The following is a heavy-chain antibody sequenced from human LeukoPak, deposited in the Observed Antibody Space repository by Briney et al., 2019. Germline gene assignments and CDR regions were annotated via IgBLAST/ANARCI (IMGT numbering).Heavy chain of an antibody. D-gene: IGHD1-1*01. J-gene: IGHJ3*02. CDR1: GYTFTSYY. Sequence: ASVKVSCKASGYTFTSYYMHWVRQAPGQGLEWMGIINPSGGSTSYARKFQGRVTMTRDMSTSTVYMELSSLRSEDTAVYYCARTTHRGHDAFDIWGQGTMVTVSS. CDR2: INPSGGST. V-gene: IGHV1-46*01. CDR3: ARTTHRGHDAFDI.